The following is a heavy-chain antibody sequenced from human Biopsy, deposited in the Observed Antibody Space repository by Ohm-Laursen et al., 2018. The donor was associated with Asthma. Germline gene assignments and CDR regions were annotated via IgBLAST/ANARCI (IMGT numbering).Heavy chain of an antibody. D-gene: IGHD3-3*01. V-gene: IGHV3-30*03. CDR2: ISYDGRNK. CDR3: ARGAYYDFWSGYSRPIPGYYGMDV. CDR1: GFTFNSYG. J-gene: IGHJ6*02. Sequence: SSLRLSYAASGFTFNSYGMHWVRQAPGKGLEWVAVISYDGRNKYYGDSVKGRFTISRDNSKNTVYLQMISLRVEDTSVYYCARGAYYDFWSGYSRPIPGYYGMDVWGHGTTVTVSS.